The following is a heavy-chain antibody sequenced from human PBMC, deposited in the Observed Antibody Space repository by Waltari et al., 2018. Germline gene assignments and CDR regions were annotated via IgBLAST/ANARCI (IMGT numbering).Heavy chain of an antibody. V-gene: IGHV4-39*01. CDR3: ARHAGIAALDNYYGMDV. CDR1: GGSISSSSYY. J-gene: IGHJ6*02. Sequence: QLQLQESGPGLVKPSETLSLTCTVSGGSISSSSYYWGWIRQPPGKGLEWIGSIYYSGSTYYNPSLKSRVTISVDTSKNQFSLKLSSVTAADTAVYYCARHAGIAALDNYYGMDVWGQGTTVTVSS. CDR2: IYYSGST. D-gene: IGHD6-13*01.